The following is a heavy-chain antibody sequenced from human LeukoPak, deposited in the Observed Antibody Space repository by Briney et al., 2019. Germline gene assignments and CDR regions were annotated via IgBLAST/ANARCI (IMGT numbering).Heavy chain of an antibody. CDR1: GFTFGDHA. D-gene: IGHD3-10*01. V-gene: IGHV3-49*04. J-gene: IGHJ6*02. CDR3: ARGPILLWLHNGMDV. CDR2: IRSEAYGETT. Sequence: GGSLRLSCTGSGFTFGDHAMAWVRQAPGKGLEWVGFIRSEAYGETTEYAASVRDRFTISRDNSRSVAYLQMNSLKTEDTDMYYCARGPILLWLHNGMDVWGQGTTVTVSS.